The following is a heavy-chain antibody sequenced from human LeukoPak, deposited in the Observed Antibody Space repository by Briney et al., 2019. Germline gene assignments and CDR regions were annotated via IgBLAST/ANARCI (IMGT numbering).Heavy chain of an antibody. V-gene: IGHV1-18*01. J-gene: IGHJ4*02. CDR2: FSAYNGNT. D-gene: IGHD4-17*01. CDR3: ARSDGDLVPNIDY. CDR1: GYTFTTYG. Sequence: ASVKVSCKASGYTFTTYGISWLRQAPGQGLEWMGWFSAYNGNTNYAQRLQGRVTITTDTSTSTAYMELRSLRSDDTAVYYCARSDGDLVPNIDYWGQGTLVTVSS.